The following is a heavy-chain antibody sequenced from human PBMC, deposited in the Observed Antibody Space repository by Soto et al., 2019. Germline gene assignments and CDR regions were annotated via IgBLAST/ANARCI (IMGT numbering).Heavy chain of an antibody. V-gene: IGHV3-23*01. CDR1: GFTFSSYA. Sequence: EVQLLESGGGLVQPGGSLRLSCAASGFTFSSYAMSWVRQAPGKGLEWVSAISGSGGSTYYADSVKGRFTISRDNSKNTLYLQMNGLRAEDTAVYYCAKGGYYYDSSGYYPGYFDYWGQGTLVTVSS. CDR2: ISGSGGST. CDR3: AKGGYYYDSSGYYPGYFDY. D-gene: IGHD3-22*01. J-gene: IGHJ4*02.